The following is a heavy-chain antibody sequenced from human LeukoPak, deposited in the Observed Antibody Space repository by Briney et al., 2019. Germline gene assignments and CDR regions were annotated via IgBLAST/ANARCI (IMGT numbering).Heavy chain of an antibody. Sequence: GGSLRLSCAASGFTFDDYGMSWVRQAPGKGLEWVSGINWNGGSTRYADSVKGRFTISRDNAKNSLYLQMNSLRAEETAFYYCARALSGSYGAFYYYYMDVWGKGTTVTVS. CDR1: GFTFDDYG. D-gene: IGHD1-26*01. CDR3: ARALSGSYGAFYYYYMDV. CDR2: INWNGGST. V-gene: IGHV3-20*04. J-gene: IGHJ6*03.